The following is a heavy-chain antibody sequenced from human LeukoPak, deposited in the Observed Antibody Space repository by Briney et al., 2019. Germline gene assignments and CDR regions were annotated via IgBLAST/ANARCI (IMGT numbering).Heavy chain of an antibody. J-gene: IGHJ5*02. CDR2: ISAYNGNT. Sequence: ASVKVSCKASGYTFTSYGIRWVRQAPGQGLEWMGWISAYNGNTNYAQKLQGRVTMTTDTSTSTAYMELRSLRSDDTAVYYCARDKVGSSSWYMKGKDGWFDPWGQGTLVTVSS. D-gene: IGHD6-13*01. CDR3: ARDKVGSSSWYMKGKDGWFDP. CDR1: GYTFTSYG. V-gene: IGHV1-18*01.